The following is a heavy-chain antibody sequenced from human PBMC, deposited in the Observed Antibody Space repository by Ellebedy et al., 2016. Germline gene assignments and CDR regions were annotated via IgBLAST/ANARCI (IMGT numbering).Heavy chain of an antibody. CDR2: IYTSGST. D-gene: IGHD3-10*01. Sequence: SETLSLXCTVSGGSISSGSYYWSWIRQPAGKGLEWIGRIYTSGSTNYNPSLKSRVTMSVDTSKNQFSLKLSSVTAADTAVYYCARGSLFQDAFDIWGQGTMVTVSS. CDR3: ARGSLFQDAFDI. CDR1: GGSISSGSYY. V-gene: IGHV4-61*02. J-gene: IGHJ3*02.